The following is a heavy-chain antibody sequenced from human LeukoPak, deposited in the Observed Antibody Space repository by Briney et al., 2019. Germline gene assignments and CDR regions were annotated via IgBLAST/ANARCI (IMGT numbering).Heavy chain of an antibody. CDR2: IYYSGST. CDR1: GGSISSGSYY. Sequence: SETLSLTCTVSGGSISSGSYYWGWIRQPPGKGLEWIGSIYYSGSTYYNPSLKSRVTISVDTSKNQFSLKLSSVTAADTAVYYCARHERDGYNHGGADYWGQGTLATVSS. J-gene: IGHJ4*02. D-gene: IGHD5-24*01. V-gene: IGHV4-39*01. CDR3: ARHERDGYNHGGADY.